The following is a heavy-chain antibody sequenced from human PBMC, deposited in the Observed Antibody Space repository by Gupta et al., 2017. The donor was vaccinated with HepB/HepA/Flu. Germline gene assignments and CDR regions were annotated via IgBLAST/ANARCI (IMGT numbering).Heavy chain of an antibody. Sequence: EVQLVESGGGLVQPGGSLRLSCATSGFSFSDHWMSWVRQAPGKGLEWLANINQDGTDDYYVDSVKGRFTISRDNAKNSLYLQMNSLTMEDTGLYYCARDLTTFGTVAFDYWGLGTLVTVSS. CDR3: ARDLTTFGTVAFDY. J-gene: IGHJ4*02. CDR1: GFSFSDHW. V-gene: IGHV3-7*01. CDR2: INQDGTDD. D-gene: IGHD1-1*01.